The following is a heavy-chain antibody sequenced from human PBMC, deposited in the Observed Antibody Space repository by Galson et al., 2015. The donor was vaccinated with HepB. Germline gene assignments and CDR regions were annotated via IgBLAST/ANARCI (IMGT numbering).Heavy chain of an antibody. D-gene: IGHD4-11*01. Sequence: SETLSLTCAVYGGSSSGYYLTWIRQPPEKGLEWIGEINHSGSTNYNPSLKSRVAMSVDTSKNHFSLNLISVTAADTAVYFCARGPVRVAAPSYSLRTYYYYGLDVWGQGTTVTVSS. CDR2: INHSGST. J-gene: IGHJ6*02. V-gene: IGHV4-34*01. CDR3: ARGPVRVAAPSYSLRTYYYYGLDV. CDR1: GGSSSGYY.